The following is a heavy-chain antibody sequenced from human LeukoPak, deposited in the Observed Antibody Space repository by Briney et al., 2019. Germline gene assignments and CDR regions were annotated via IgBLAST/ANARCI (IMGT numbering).Heavy chain of an antibody. D-gene: IGHD3-9*01. Sequence: PSETLSLTCTVSGGSISSSSYYWGWIRQPPGKGLEWIGSIYYSGSTYYNPSLKSRVTISVDTSKNQFSLKLSSVTAADTAVYYCATSEAHYDILTGYYPLGWFDPWGQGTLVTVSS. CDR3: ATSEAHYDILTGYYPLGWFDP. V-gene: IGHV4-39*01. CDR2: IYYSGST. CDR1: GGSISSSSYY. J-gene: IGHJ5*02.